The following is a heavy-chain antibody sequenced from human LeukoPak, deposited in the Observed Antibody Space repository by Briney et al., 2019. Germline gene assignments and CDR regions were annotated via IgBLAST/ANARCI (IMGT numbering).Heavy chain of an antibody. J-gene: IGHJ6*02. CDR3: ARVPYSSSSFDYYYYSMDV. V-gene: IGHV3-11*04. CDR1: GFTFSDYY. D-gene: IGHD6-6*01. CDR2: ISSSGSTI. Sequence: GGSLRLSCAASGFTFSDYYMSWIRQAPGKGLEWVSYISSSGSTIYYADSVKGRFTISRDNAKNSLYLQMNSLRAEDTAVYYCARVPYSSSSFDYYYYSMDVWGQGTTVTVSS.